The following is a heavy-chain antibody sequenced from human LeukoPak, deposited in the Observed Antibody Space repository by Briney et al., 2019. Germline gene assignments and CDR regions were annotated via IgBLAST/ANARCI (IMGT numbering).Heavy chain of an antibody. J-gene: IGHJ3*02. CDR2: INPNNGAT. V-gene: IGHV1-2*02. CDR3: ARDLGTMTKNAFDI. D-gene: IGHD3-22*01. CDR1: GYTFTGYY. Sequence: ASVKVSCKASGYTFTGYYIHWVRQAPGQGLEWMGWINPNNGATNYAQKFQGRVTVTRDTPISTAYMELSRLRSDDTAVYYCARDLGTMTKNAFDIWGQGTMVTVSS.